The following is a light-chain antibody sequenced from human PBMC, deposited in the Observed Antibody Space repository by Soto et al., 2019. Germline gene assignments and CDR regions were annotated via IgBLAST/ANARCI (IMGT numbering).Light chain of an antibody. J-gene: IGLJ1*01. V-gene: IGLV2-11*01. CDR2: GVS. CDR1: SSDVGGYNY. Sequence: QSALTQPRSVSGSPGQSVTISCTGTSSDVGGYNYVSWYQQHPGKAPKLMIYGVSKRPSGVPDRFSGSKSGNTASLTISGLQAEDEADYYCCSYAGSHYVFGTGTKVTVL. CDR3: CSYAGSHYV.